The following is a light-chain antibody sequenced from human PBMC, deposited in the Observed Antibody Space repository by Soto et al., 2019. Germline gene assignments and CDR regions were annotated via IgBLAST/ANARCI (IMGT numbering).Light chain of an antibody. CDR2: AVS. J-gene: IGKJ4*01. CDR1: QGISSY. CDR3: QQLHSSPLT. V-gene: IGKV1-9*01. Sequence: EIQLTQSPSFLSSSVGDRVTITCRASQGISSYLAWFQQKPGKAPKLLIYAVSTLQSGVPARFSGSGSGTEFTLTLSSLQPEDCAINYCQQLHSSPLTFGGGAKGEIK.